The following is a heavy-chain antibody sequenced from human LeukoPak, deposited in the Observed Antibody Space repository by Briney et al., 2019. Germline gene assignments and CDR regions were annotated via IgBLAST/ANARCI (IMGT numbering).Heavy chain of an antibody. V-gene: IGHV3-74*01. Sequence: GGSLRLSCAASGFTFSSYWMHWVRQAPGKGLVWASRINSDGSSTSYADSVKGRFTISRDNAKNTLYLQMNSLRAEDTAVYYCARVAAIRRYYYYYYMDVWGKGTTVTVSS. CDR2: INSDGSST. J-gene: IGHJ6*03. D-gene: IGHD2-15*01. CDR1: GFTFSSYW. CDR3: ARVAAIRRYYYYYYMDV.